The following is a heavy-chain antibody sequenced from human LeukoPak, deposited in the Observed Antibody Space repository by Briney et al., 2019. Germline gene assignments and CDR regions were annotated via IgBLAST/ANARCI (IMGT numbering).Heavy chain of an antibody. J-gene: IGHJ5*02. CDR1: GYSFTSYW. Sequence: GESLKISCKGSGYSFTSYWISWVRQMPGKGLEWMGRIDPSDSYTNYSPSFQGHVTISADKSISTAYLQWSSLKASDTAMYHCARTSKRYYDILTGDPWGQGTLVTVSS. V-gene: IGHV5-10-1*01. D-gene: IGHD3-9*01. CDR2: IDPSDSYT. CDR3: ARTSKRYYDILTGDP.